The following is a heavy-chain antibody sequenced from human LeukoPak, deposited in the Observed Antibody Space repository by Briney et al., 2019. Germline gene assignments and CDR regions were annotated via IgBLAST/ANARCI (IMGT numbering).Heavy chain of an antibody. CDR1: GYTFTSYG. Sequence: ASVKVSCKASGYTFTSYGISWVRQAPGQGLEWMGWIDPNSGGTNYAQKFQGRVTMTRDTSISTAYMELSRLRSDDTAVYYCARVGPYNWNDINYWGQGTLVTVSS. CDR3: ARVGPYNWNDINY. D-gene: IGHD1-1*01. J-gene: IGHJ4*02. V-gene: IGHV1-2*02. CDR2: IDPNSGGT.